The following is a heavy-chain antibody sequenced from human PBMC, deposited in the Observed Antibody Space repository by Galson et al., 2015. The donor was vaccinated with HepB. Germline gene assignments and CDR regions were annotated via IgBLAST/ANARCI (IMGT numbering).Heavy chain of an antibody. V-gene: IGHV3-74*01. CDR2: INGALTIT. D-gene: IGHD6-13*01. J-gene: IGHJ6*03. Sequence: SLRLSCAASGFTFSNYWMHWVRQAPGKGLVWVSRINGALTITNYADSVKGQFTISRDNARNTLYLQVHSLRVEDTAVYYCVRENIAASMDVWGKGTTVTVSS. CDR3: VRENIAASMDV. CDR1: GFTFSNYW.